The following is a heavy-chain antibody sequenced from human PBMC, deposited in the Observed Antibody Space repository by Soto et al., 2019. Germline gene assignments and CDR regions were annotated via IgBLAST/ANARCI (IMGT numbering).Heavy chain of an antibody. Sequence: GESLKISCKGSGYSFTSYWISWVRQMPGKGLEWMGRIDPSDSYTNYSPSFQGHVTISADKSISTAYLQWSSLKASDTAMYYCARHHIAVAGTGPHYYYYGMDVWGQGTTVTVSS. J-gene: IGHJ6*02. CDR2: IDPSDSYT. CDR1: GYSFTSYW. CDR3: ARHHIAVAGTGPHYYYYGMDV. D-gene: IGHD6-19*01. V-gene: IGHV5-10-1*01.